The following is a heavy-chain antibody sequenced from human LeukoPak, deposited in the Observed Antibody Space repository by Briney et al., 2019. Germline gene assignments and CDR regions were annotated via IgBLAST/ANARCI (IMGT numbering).Heavy chain of an antibody. V-gene: IGHV3-30*02. D-gene: IGHD3-16*01. CDR1: GFTFSSYG. CDR3: AKGGGTQYYNYYYMDV. Sequence: PGGSLRLSCAASGFTFSSYGMHWVRRAPGKGLEWVAFIRYDGSNKYYADSVKGRFTISRDNSKNTLYLQMNSLRPEYTAVYYCAKGGGTQYYNYYYMDVWGKGTTVTISS. CDR2: IRYDGSNK. J-gene: IGHJ6*03.